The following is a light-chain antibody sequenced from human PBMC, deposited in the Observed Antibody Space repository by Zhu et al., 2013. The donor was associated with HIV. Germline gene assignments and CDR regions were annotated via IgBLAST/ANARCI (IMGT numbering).Light chain of an antibody. V-gene: IGKV4-1*01. Sequence: DIVMTQSPDSLAVSLGERATINCKSSQSVLYSSNNKNYLAWYQQKPGQPPKLLISWASARESGVPDRFSGSGSGSDFTLTISSLQAEDVAVYYCQQYYSTPFTFGGGTKVEIK. J-gene: IGKJ4*01. CDR1: QSVLYSSNNKNY. CDR2: WAS. CDR3: QQYYSTPFT.